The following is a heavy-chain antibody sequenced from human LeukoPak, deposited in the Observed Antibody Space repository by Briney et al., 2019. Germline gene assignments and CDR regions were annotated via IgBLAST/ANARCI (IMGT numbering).Heavy chain of an antibody. CDR2: ISWDGGST. CDR3: AKDGAARRSGGYYYYYMDV. CDR1: GFIFDDYA. J-gene: IGHJ6*03. Sequence: GGSLRLSCAASGFIFDDYAMHWVRQAPGKGLEWVSLISWDGGSTYYADSVKGRFTISRDNSENSLYLQMNSLRAEDTALYYCAKDGAARRSGGYYYYYMDVWGKGTTVTVSS. V-gene: IGHV3-43D*03. D-gene: IGHD6-6*01.